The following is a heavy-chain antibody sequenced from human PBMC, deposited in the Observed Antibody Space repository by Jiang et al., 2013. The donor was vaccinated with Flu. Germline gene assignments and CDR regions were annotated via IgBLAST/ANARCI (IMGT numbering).Heavy chain of an antibody. V-gene: IGHV5-51*01. CDR2: IYPGDSDT. J-gene: IGHJ4*02. CDR1: SYW. D-gene: IGHD6-19*01. Sequence: SYWIGWVRQMPGKGLEWMGVIYPGDSDTRYSPSFQGQVTISADKSSNTAYLQWSSLKASDTAMYYCTRRGSGRGWDYWGQGTLVTVSS. CDR3: TRRGSGRGWDY.